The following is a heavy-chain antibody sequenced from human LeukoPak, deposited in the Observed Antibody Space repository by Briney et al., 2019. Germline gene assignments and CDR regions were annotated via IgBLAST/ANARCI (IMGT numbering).Heavy chain of an antibody. CDR3: ARGRSIPSQQLGYYFDY. J-gene: IGHJ4*02. CDR1: GGSISTYY. Sequence: SETLSLTCSVSGGSISTYYWTWIRQTPGKGLEWIGYSHYSGSTNYNPSLKSRVTISVDTSKNQFSLRLNSVTAADTAVYYCARGRSIPSQQLGYYFDYWGQGTLVTVSS. V-gene: IGHV4-59*12. CDR2: SHYSGST. D-gene: IGHD6-13*01.